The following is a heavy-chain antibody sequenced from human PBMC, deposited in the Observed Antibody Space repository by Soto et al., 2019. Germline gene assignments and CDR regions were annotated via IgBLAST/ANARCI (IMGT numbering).Heavy chain of an antibody. CDR3: ARSTPTVYDSSAGTFDY. J-gene: IGHJ4*02. V-gene: IGHV4-59*08. CDR2: IYYSGST. D-gene: IGHD3-22*01. Sequence: SETLSLTCTVSGGSISSYYWSWIRQPPGKGLEWIGYIYYSGSTNYNPSLKSRVTISVDTSKNQFSLKLSSVTAADTAVYYCARSTPTVYDSSAGTFDYWGQGTLVTVS. CDR1: GGSISSYY.